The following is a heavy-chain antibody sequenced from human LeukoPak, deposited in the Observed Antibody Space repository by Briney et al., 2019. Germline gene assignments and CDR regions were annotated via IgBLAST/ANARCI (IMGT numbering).Heavy chain of an antibody. CDR2: ISSSGSTI. CDR1: GFTFSDYY. V-gene: IGHV3-11*01. Sequence: GGSLRLSCAASGFTFSDYYMTWIRQAPGKGLEWVSYISSSGSTIYYADSVKGRFTISRDNAKNSLYLQMNSLRAEGTALYCCAKDMGYSYGPLDYWGQGTLVTVSS. J-gene: IGHJ4*02. CDR3: AKDMGYSYGPLDY. D-gene: IGHD5-18*01.